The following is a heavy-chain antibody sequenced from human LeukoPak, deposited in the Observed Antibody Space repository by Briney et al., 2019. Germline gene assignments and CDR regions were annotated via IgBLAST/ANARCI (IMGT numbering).Heavy chain of an antibody. CDR3: ARDFISGWYYFDY. Sequence: GGSLRLSCAASGFTFSSYSMNWVRQAPGKGLGWVSSISSSSSYIYYADSVKGRFTISRDNAKNSLYLEMNSLRAEDTAVYYCARDFISGWYYFDYWGQGTLVTVSS. CDR2: ISSSSSYI. D-gene: IGHD6-19*01. CDR1: GFTFSSYS. V-gene: IGHV3-21*04. J-gene: IGHJ4*02.